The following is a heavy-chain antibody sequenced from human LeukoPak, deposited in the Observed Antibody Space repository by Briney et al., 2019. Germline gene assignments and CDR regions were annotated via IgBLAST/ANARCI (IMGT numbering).Heavy chain of an antibody. J-gene: IGHJ6*03. CDR3: ARGGGSWSRAYYYYYMDV. CDR1: GYTFTSYG. D-gene: IGHD6-13*01. V-gene: IGHV1-8*03. Sequence: ASVKVSCKASGYTFTSYGISWVRQAPGQGLEWMGWMNPNSGNTGYAQKFQGRVTITRNTSISTAYMELSSLRSEDTAVYYCARGGGSWSRAYYYYYMDVWGKGTTVTVSS. CDR2: MNPNSGNT.